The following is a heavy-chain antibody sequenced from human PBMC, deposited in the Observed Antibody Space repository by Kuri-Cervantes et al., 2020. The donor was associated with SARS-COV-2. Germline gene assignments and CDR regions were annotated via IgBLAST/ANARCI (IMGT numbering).Heavy chain of an antibody. CDR1: GFTFSSYS. D-gene: IGHD6-13*01. CDR2: ISSSSSYI. J-gene: IGHJ4*02. Sequence: GEPLKISCAASGFTFSSYSMNWVRQAPGKGLEWVSSISSSSSYIYYADSVKGRFTISRDNAKNSLYLQMNSLRAEDTAVYYCARDLQQLVRGYFDYWGQGTLVTVSS. CDR3: ARDLQQLVRGYFDY. V-gene: IGHV3-21*04.